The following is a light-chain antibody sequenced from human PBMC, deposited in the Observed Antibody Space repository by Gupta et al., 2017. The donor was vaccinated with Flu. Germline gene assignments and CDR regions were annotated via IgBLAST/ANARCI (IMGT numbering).Light chain of an antibody. V-gene: IGKV3-11*01. CDR1: QGVSSY. CDR3: QQRRSWPIT. CDR2: DAS. J-gene: IGKJ5*01. Sequence: GERATLSCGASQGVSSYLAWYQQKPGQAPRLLIYDASNRATGIPARFSGSGSGTDFTLTISSLEPEDFAVYYCQQRRSWPITFGQGTRLEIK.